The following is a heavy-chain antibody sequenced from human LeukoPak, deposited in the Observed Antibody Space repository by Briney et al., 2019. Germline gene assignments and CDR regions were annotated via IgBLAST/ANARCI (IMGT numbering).Heavy chain of an antibody. J-gene: IGHJ3*02. V-gene: IGHV4-34*01. CDR1: GGSLSGYY. D-gene: IGHD6-6*01. CDR3: ASYLSRKAAPMGAFDI. CDR2: INHSGST. Sequence: SETLSLTCAVYGGSLSGYYWSWIRQPPGKGLEWIGEINHSGSTNYNPSLKSRVTISVDTSKNQFSLRLSSVTAADTAVYYCASYLSRKAAPMGAFDIWGQGTMVTVSS.